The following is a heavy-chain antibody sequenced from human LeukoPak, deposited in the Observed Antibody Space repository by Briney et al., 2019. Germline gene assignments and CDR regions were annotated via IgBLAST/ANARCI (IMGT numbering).Heavy chain of an antibody. J-gene: IGHJ1*01. CDR1: GLTFSTYW. Sequence: GGSLRLSCAASGLTFSTYWMHWVRQAPGKGLVWVSRIKSDGSTNYADSVKGRFTISRDNAKNTVSLQLNSLRPEDTGVYYCARAPSEIGGYYPEYFRHWGQGTLVTVSS. V-gene: IGHV3-74*01. CDR2: IKSDGST. CDR3: ARAPSEIGGYYPEYFRH. D-gene: IGHD3-22*01.